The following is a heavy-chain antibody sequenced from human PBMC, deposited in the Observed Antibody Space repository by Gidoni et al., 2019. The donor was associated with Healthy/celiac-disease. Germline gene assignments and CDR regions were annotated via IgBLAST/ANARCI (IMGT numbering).Heavy chain of an antibody. Sequence: QVQLVESGGGVVQPGRSLRLSCAASGVTFSSYGMHWVRQAPGKGLEWVAVISYDGSNKYYADSVKGRFTISRDNSKNTLYLQMNSLRAEDTAVYYCAKQYYYDSSGYTSAFDIWGQGTMVTVSS. D-gene: IGHD3-22*01. CDR2: ISYDGSNK. CDR1: GVTFSSYG. CDR3: AKQYYYDSSGYTSAFDI. J-gene: IGHJ3*02. V-gene: IGHV3-30*18.